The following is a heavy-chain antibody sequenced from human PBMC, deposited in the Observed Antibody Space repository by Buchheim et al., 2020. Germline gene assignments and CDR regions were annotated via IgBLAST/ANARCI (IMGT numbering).Heavy chain of an antibody. V-gene: IGHV4-34*01. CDR3: ARGVPEIVVVPIYYYYGMDV. Sequence: QVQLQQWGAGLLKPSETLSLTCAVYGGSFSGYYWSWIRQPPGKGLEWIGEINHSGSTNYNPSLKSRVTISVHTSKNQFSLKLSSVTAADTAVYYCARGVPEIVVVPIYYYYGMDVWGQGTT. CDR2: INHSGST. J-gene: IGHJ6*02. D-gene: IGHD3-22*01. CDR1: GGSFSGYY.